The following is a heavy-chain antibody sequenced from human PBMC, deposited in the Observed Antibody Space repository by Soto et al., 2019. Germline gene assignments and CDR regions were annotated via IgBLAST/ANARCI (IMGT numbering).Heavy chain of an antibody. D-gene: IGHD2-15*01. V-gene: IGHV4-4*02. CDR3: ARHGRGYCLAY. CDR1: CDSMSSANW. J-gene: IGHJ4*02. Sequence: QVQLKESGPGLVKPSGTLSLTCAVSCDSMSSANWWSWFRQPPGKGLEWIGERYQSGTTNYNPSLQSRVTISVDKSHNQFALTLNSVTAADTAVYYCARHGRGYCLAYWGQGTLVTVSS. CDR2: RYQSGTT.